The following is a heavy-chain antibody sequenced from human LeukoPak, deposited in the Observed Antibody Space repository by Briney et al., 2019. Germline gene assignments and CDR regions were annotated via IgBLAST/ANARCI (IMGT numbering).Heavy chain of an antibody. CDR1: GYTFTSYG. V-gene: IGHV1-18*01. J-gene: IGHJ4*02. D-gene: IGHD3-22*01. Sequence: GASVKGSCKASGYTFTSYGISWVRQAPGQGLEWMGWISAYNGNTNYAQKIQGRVTMTTDTSTSTAYMELRSLRSDDTSVYYCARAGPYYYDSSGYYPNFDYWGQGTLVTVSS. CDR2: ISAYNGNT. CDR3: ARAGPYYYDSSGYYPNFDY.